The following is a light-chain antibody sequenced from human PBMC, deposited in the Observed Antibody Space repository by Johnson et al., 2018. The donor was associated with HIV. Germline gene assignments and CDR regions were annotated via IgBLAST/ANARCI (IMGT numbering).Light chain of an antibody. Sequence: QSVLTQPPSVSAAPGQKVTISCSGSSSNIGNNYVSWYQQLPGTAPKLLIYDNNKRPSGIPDRFSGPKSGTPATLGITGLPTGDEADYYCGTWDSSLSAGVFGTGTKVTVL. J-gene: IGLJ1*01. CDR2: DNN. V-gene: IGLV1-51*01. CDR1: SSNIGNNY. CDR3: GTWDSSLSAGV.